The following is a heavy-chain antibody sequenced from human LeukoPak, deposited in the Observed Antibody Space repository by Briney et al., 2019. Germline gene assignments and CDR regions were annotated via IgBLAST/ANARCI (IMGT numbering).Heavy chain of an antibody. J-gene: IGHJ4*02. V-gene: IGHV3-48*02. Sequence: GGSLRLSCAASGFTFSSYSMNWVRQAPGKGLEWVSYISSTSNTIYYADSVKGRFTISRDNAENSVYLQMNSLRDEDTAVYYCARDQDYAFDYWGQGTLVTVSS. CDR1: GFTFSSYS. CDR3: ARDQDYAFDY. D-gene: IGHD4-17*01. CDR2: ISSTSNTI.